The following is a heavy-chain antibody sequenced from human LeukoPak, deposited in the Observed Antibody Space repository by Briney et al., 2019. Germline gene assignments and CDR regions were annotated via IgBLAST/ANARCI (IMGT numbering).Heavy chain of an antibody. J-gene: IGHJ4*02. CDR1: GGSFSGYY. Sequence: SETLPLTCAVYGGSFSGYYWSWIRQPPGKGLEWIGEINHSGSTNYNPSLKSRVTISVDTSKNQFSLKLSSVTAADTAVYYCARGVGRLRYCSSTSCSHDYWGQGTLVTVSS. CDR2: INHSGST. V-gene: IGHV4-34*01. D-gene: IGHD2-2*01. CDR3: ARGVGRLRYCSSTSCSHDY.